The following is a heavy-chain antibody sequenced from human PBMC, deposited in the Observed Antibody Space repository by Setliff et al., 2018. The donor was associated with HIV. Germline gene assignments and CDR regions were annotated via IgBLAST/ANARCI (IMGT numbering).Heavy chain of an antibody. D-gene: IGHD1-26*01. V-gene: IGHV3-33*01. CDR2: IWYDGSNK. CDR3: VRDPIEGSPDYFDY. CDR1: GFTFSTYG. Sequence: PGGSLRLSCAASGFTFSTYGMHWVRRAPGKGLEWLAVIWYDGSNKYYADSVKGRFTISRDNSKNTLYLQMNSLRPEDTATYYCVRDPIEGSPDYFDYWGQGALVTVSS. J-gene: IGHJ4*02.